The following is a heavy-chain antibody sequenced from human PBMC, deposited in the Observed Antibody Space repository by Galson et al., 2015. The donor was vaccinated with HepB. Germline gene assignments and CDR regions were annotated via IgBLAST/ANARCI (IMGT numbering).Heavy chain of an antibody. J-gene: IGHJ6*02. V-gene: IGHV3-23*01. CDR2: ISGSGGTT. D-gene: IGHD3-10*01. CDR3: AKGRMVITRPSFYYYYAMDV. CDR1: GFTFTSYA. Sequence: SLRLSCAASGFTFTSYAMSWVRQAPGRGLEWVSGISGSGGTTYYADSVKGYFTVSRDFSTKTLYLQMDSLRVEDTAVYYCAKGRMVITRPSFYYYYAMDVWGQGTTVTVSS.